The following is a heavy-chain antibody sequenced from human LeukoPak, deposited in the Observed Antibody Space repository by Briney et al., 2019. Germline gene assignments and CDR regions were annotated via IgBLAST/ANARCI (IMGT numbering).Heavy chain of an antibody. CDR3: ARHRDVSGYYALDY. CDR1: DDSITSSSYY. Sequence: PSETLSLTCSVSDDSITSSSYYWGWIRQPPGKGLEWIGIIFFRGNTNYSPSLKSRVTMSVDTSKKQFSLNLKSVTAADTAVYYCARHRDVSGYYALDYWGQGTLVTVSA. J-gene: IGHJ4*02. V-gene: IGHV4-39*01. CDR2: IFFRGNT. D-gene: IGHD3-22*01.